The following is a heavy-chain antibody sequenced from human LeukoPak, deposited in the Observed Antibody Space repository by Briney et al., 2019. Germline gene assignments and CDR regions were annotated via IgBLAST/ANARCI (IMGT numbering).Heavy chain of an antibody. CDR2: INVGNGNT. J-gene: IGHJ4*02. CDR3: ARTSLSACDY. CDR1: GYTFTMFS. V-gene: IGHV1-3*01. D-gene: IGHD3-16*02. Sequence: ASVKVSCKASGYTFTMFSIHWVRQAPGQRPEWMGWINVGNGNTKYSQKFQDRVTIARVTSASTAYMELNSLTFEDTAVYYCARTSLSACDYWGQGTLVTVSS.